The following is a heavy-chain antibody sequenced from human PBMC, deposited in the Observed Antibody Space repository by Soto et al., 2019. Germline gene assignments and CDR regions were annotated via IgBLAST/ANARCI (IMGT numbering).Heavy chain of an antibody. Sequence: ETLSLTCTVSGGSISSYYWSWIRQPPGKGLEWIGYIYYSGSTNYNPSLKSRVTISVDTSKNQFSLKLSSVTAADTAVYYCARILWFGNYWFDPWGQGTLVTVSS. J-gene: IGHJ5*02. CDR1: GGSISSYY. CDR2: IYYSGST. V-gene: IGHV4-59*01. CDR3: ARILWFGNYWFDP. D-gene: IGHD3-10*01.